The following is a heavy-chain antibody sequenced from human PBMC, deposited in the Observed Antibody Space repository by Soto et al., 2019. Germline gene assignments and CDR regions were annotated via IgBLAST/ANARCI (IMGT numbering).Heavy chain of an antibody. V-gene: IGHV3-30-3*01. Sequence: SLRLSCAASGFTFSSYAMHWVRQAPGKGLEWVAVISYDGSNKYYADSVKGRFTISRDNSKNTLYLQMNSLRAEDTAVYYCARGRYYYGSGSYYDHYGMDVWGQGTTVTVSS. J-gene: IGHJ6*02. D-gene: IGHD3-10*01. CDR1: GFTFSSYA. CDR3: ARGRYYYGSGSYYDHYGMDV. CDR2: ISYDGSNK.